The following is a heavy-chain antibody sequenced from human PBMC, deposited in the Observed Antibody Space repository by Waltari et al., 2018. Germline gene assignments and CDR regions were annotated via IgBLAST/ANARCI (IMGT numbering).Heavy chain of an antibody. D-gene: IGHD3-16*01. CDR3: VRGPRDGLRGEGY. CDR1: VGSIRSGSYF. CDR2: VLTLGGT. V-gene: IGHV4-61*02. Sequence: QVQLQESGPGLVKPSQTLSLTCTVSVGSIRSGSYFWSWIRQPAGRGLGWVGRVLTLGGTNNIPYHKRRVIRSVATSKIQFSLKLGVVAVAGPAVYYCVRGPRDGLRGEGYWGQGTLVTVSS. J-gene: IGHJ4*02.